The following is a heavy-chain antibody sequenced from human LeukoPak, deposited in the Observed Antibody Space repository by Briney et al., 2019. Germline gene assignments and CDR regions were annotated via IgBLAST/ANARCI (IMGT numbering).Heavy chain of an antibody. Sequence: PGGSLRLSCAASGFTFSSYTMNWVRQPPGKGLEWVSNIGTSSTTIYYADSVKGRFTISRANAKNSLYLQMNSLTAEDTAVYYCARGYYDILTGPPTDYWGQGTLVTVSS. D-gene: IGHD3-9*01. CDR2: IGTSSTTI. J-gene: IGHJ4*02. CDR3: ARGYYDILTGPPTDY. CDR1: GFTFSSYT. V-gene: IGHV3-48*04.